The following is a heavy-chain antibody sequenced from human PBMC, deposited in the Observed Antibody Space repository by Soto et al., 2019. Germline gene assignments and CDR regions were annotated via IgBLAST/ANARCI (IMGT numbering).Heavy chain of an antibody. CDR3: ARGAQGFFPVSGIYFYFDH. D-gene: IGHD3-22*01. J-gene: IGHJ4*02. CDR1: GYIFTDHL. V-gene: IGHV1-2*02. CDR2: VHPDSGGT. Sequence: GASVKVSCKTSGYIFTDHLIHGVRQSPGQGLQWVGWVHPDSGGTNVDQAFQDRVTMTADTSITTAYMDLARLRPDETAIFYCARGAQGFFPVSGIYFYFDHWGQGTPVTVSS.